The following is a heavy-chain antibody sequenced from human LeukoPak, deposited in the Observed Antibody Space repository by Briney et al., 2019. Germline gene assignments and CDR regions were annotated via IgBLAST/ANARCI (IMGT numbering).Heavy chain of an antibody. CDR1: GFTFSSYG. CDR3: AKGYNWNYQYFQH. Sequence: GGSLRLSCAASGFTFSSYGMHWVRQAPGKGLEWVAVISYDGTNKYYADSVKGRFTISRDNSKNTLYLQMKSLRAEDTAVYYCAKGYNWNYQYFQHWGQGTLVTVSS. D-gene: IGHD1-7*01. J-gene: IGHJ1*01. CDR2: ISYDGTNK. V-gene: IGHV3-30*18.